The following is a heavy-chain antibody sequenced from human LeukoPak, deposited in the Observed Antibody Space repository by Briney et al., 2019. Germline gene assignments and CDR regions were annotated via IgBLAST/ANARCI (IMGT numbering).Heavy chain of an antibody. D-gene: IGHD4-17*01. CDR3: ARTVLRWFDP. CDR2: IYYSGST. J-gene: IGHJ5*02. V-gene: IGHV4-59*01. Sequence: SETLSLTCTVAGGSISSYYWSWIRQPPGKGLEWIGYIYYSGSTNYNPSLKSRVTISVDTSKNQFSLKLSSVTAADTAVYYCARTVLRWFDPWGQGSLVTVSS. CDR1: GGSISSYY.